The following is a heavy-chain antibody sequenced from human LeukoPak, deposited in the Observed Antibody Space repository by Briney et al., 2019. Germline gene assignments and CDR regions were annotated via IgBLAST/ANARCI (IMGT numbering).Heavy chain of an antibody. CDR1: GYTFTGYY. V-gene: IGHV1-2*02. D-gene: IGHD2-2*01. CDR2: INPNSGGT. J-gene: IGHJ6*03. Sequence: ASVKVSCKASGYTFTGYYMHWVRQAPGQGLEWMGWINPNSGGTNYAQKFQGRVTMTRDTSISTAYMELSRLRSDDTAVYYCARNGLGVPAARLGWYYYMDVWGKGTTVTVSS. CDR3: ARNGLGVPAARLGWYYYMDV.